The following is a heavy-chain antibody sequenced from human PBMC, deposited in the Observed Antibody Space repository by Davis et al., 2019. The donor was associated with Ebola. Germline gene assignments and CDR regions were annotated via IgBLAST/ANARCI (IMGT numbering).Heavy chain of an antibody. V-gene: IGHV3-73*01. J-gene: IGHJ4*02. CDR1: GFTFSGSA. Sequence: GESLKISCAASGFTFSGSAMHWVRQASGKGLEWVGRIRSKANSYATAYAASVKGRLTISRDDSKNTAYLQTNSLKTEDTAVYYCSVSNSVDYWGQGTLVTVSS. CDR3: SVSNSVDY. D-gene: IGHD4-23*01. CDR2: IRSKANSYAT.